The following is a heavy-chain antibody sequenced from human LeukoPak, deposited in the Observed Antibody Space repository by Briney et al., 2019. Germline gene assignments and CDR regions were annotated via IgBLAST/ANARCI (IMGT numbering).Heavy chain of an antibody. CDR2: INPNSGGT. CDR1: GYTFTIYY. V-gene: IGHV1-2*04. D-gene: IGHD3-10*01. Sequence: ASVKVSCKASGYTFTIYYMHWVRQAPGQGLEWMGWINPNSGGTNYAQKFQGWVTMTRDTSISTAYMELSRLRSDDTAVYYCARGARTTMVRGVIPLHYWGQGTLVTVSS. CDR3: ARGARTTMVRGVIPLHY. J-gene: IGHJ4*02.